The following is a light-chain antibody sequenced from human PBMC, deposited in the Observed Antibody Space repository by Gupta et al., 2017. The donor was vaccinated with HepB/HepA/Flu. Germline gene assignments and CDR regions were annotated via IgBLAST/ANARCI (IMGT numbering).Light chain of an antibody. CDR1: QDISNY. CDR2: DAS. CDR3: QQYDNLLT. Sequence: DIQMTQSPSSLSASVGDRVTTTCQASQDISNYLNWYQQKPGKAPKLLIYDASNVETGVPSRFSGSGSGTDFTITISSLQPEDIATYYCQQYDNLLTFGGGTKVEIK. J-gene: IGKJ4*01. V-gene: IGKV1-33*01.